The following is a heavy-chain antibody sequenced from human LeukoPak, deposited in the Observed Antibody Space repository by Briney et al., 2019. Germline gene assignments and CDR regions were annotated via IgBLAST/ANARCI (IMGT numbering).Heavy chain of an antibody. CDR3: AGFEYSSSWGADY. CDR2: ISSNSSTI. J-gene: IGHJ4*02. CDR1: GFTFSSYS. V-gene: IGHV3-48*04. Sequence: GGSLRLSCAASGFTFSSYSMNWVRQAPGKGLEWVSYISSNSSTIYYADSVKGRFTISRDNAKNSLYLQMNSLRAEDTAVYYCAGFEYSSSWGADYWGRGTLVTVSS. D-gene: IGHD6-6*01.